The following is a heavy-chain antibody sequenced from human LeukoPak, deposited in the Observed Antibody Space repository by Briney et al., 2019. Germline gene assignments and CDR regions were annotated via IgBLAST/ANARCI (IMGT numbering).Heavy chain of an antibody. Sequence: SETLSLTCTVSGGSLTGYYWSWIRQPPGKGLEWIAYVYYTGRTLYNPSLESRVTISVDTSKTQISLKLTSVTAADTAVYYCARHMSMSCDAFDLWGRGTPVTVSS. D-gene: IGHD3-10*01. J-gene: IGHJ3*01. V-gene: IGHV4-59*08. CDR2: VYYTGRT. CDR1: GGSLTGYY. CDR3: ARHMSMSCDAFDL.